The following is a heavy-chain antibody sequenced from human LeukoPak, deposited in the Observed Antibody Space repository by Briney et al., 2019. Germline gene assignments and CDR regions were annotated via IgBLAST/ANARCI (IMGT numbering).Heavy chain of an antibody. CDR1: GGSISSGSYY. CDR3: ASTARYYYGSGSYYTRPLDY. Sequence: SETLSLTCTVSGGSISSGSYYWTWIRQPPGKGLEWIGEINHSGSTNYNPSLKSRVTISVDTSKNQFSLKLSSVTAADTAVYYCASTARYYYGSGSYYTRPLDYWGQGTLVTVSS. D-gene: IGHD3-10*01. J-gene: IGHJ4*02. V-gene: IGHV4-39*07. CDR2: INHSGST.